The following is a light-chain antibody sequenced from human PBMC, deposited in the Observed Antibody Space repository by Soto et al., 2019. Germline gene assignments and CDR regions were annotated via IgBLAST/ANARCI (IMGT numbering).Light chain of an antibody. CDR3: CSYAGSYTYVV. J-gene: IGLJ2*01. V-gene: IGLV2-11*01. Sequence: QSVLTQPASVSGSPGQSITISCTGTSSDVGAYNFVSWYQQFPGKAPKLMIYDVSKRPSGVPDRFSGSKSGNTASLTISGLQAEDEADYYCCSYAGSYTYVVFGGGTKVTVL. CDR1: SSDVGAYNF. CDR2: DVS.